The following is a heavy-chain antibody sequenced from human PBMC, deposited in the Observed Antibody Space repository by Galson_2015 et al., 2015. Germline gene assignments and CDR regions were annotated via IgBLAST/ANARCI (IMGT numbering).Heavy chain of an antibody. CDR1: GGTFSSYA. V-gene: IGHV1-18*01. D-gene: IGHD6-13*01. J-gene: IGHJ5*02. CDR3: ARKGSTSWLGSDHNCSDP. CDR2: ISAYNGNT. Sequence: SVKVSCKASGGTFSSYAISWVRQAPGQGLEWMGWISAYNGNTNYAQKLHGRGTMTTDTSTSKAYMELRSLRSDDTAVYYCARKGSTSWLGSDHNCSDPSGQGTLVTLAP.